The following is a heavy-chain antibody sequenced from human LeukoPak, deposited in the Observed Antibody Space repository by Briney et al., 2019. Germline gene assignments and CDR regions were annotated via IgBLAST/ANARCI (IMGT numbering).Heavy chain of an antibody. CDR2: IYTSGST. D-gene: IGHD6-19*01. Sequence: SETLSFTCTVSGGSISSGSYYWSWIRQPAGKGLEWIGRIYTSGSTNYNPSLKSRVTISVDTSKNQFSLKLSSVTAADTAVYYCARAIEWYSSGWYFWFDPWGQGTLVTVSS. CDR1: GGSISSGSYY. CDR3: ARAIEWYSSGWYFWFDP. V-gene: IGHV4-61*02. J-gene: IGHJ5*02.